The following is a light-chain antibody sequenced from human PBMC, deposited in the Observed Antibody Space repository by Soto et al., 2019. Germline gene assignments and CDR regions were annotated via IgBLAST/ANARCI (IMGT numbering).Light chain of an antibody. V-gene: IGKV3-20*01. Sequence: EIVLTQSPGTLSLSPGERATLSCRASQSVSSSYLAWYQQKPGQAPRLLIYGASSRATGIPDGFSGSGSGTDFTLTISGLEPEDFAVYYCQQYGSSPPTFGQGTKVDI. CDR2: GAS. J-gene: IGKJ1*01. CDR3: QQYGSSPPT. CDR1: QSVSSSY.